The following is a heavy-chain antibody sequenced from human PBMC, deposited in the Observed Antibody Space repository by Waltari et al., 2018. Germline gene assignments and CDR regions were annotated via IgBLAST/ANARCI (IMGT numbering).Heavy chain of an antibody. J-gene: IGHJ5*02. CDR1: GGPITIHY. CDR3: ARDRSANFVKDWFDP. D-gene: IGHD3-16*02. V-gene: IGHV4-4*07. Sequence: QVQLQESGPGLVRTSETLSLTCTVSGGPITIHYSTWIRHPAGKGLEWIGRMYHSGSTTYNPSLKSRVTMSIDTSKNQFSLRLSSVTVADTAVYYCARDRSANFVKDWFDPWGQGTMVTVSS. CDR2: MYHSGST.